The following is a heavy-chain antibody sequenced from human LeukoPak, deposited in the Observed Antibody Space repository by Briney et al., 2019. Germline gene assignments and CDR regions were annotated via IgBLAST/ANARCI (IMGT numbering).Heavy chain of an antibody. J-gene: IGHJ6*04. D-gene: IGHD2-2*01. V-gene: IGHV3-23*01. Sequence: GGSLRLSCAASGFTFSSYAMSWVRQAPGKGLEWVSAISGSGGNTYYADSVKGRFTISRDNSKNTLYLQMNSLRAEDTAVYYCARESPPAASTRYYYYYGMDVWGKGTTVTVSS. CDR1: GFTFSSYA. CDR3: ARESPPAASTRYYYYYGMDV. CDR2: ISGSGGNT.